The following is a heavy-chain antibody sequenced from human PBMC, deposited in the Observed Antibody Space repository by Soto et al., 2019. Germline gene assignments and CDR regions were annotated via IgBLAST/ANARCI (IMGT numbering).Heavy chain of an antibody. D-gene: IGHD2-15*01. V-gene: IGHV3-23*01. CDR3: AKDWTSGGSCHDFDY. CDR2: ISGSGDST. J-gene: IGHJ4*02. CDR1: GFTFSSSA. Sequence: PGGSLRLSCAASGFTFSSSAMSWVRQAPGEGLEWVSTISGSGDSTYYADSVKGRFTISSDNSKSTLYLQMNSLRAEDTAVYYCAKDWTSGGSCHDFDYWGQGTLVTVSS.